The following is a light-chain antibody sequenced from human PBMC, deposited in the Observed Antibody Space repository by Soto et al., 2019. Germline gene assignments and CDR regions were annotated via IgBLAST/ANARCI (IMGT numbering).Light chain of an antibody. J-gene: IGLJ1*01. Sequence: QAVVTQPPSVSGAPGQTVTISCTGSSSNIGAGYDAHWYQQLAGKAPKLLIYGNDNRPSGVPDRFSGSKSGTSASLAIAGLQAEDEADYYCQSYDSSLSAYVFGTGTKLTVL. CDR3: QSYDSSLSAYV. CDR1: SSNIGAGYD. CDR2: GND. V-gene: IGLV1-40*01.